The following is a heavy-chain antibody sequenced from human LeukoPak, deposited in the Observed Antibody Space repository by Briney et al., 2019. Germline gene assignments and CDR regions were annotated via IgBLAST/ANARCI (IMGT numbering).Heavy chain of an antibody. CDR2: IRYDGSNK. V-gene: IGHV3-30*02. CDR1: GFTFSSYG. D-gene: IGHD3-16*02. J-gene: IGHJ4*02. Sequence: GGSLRLSCAASGFTFSSYGMHWVRQAPGKGLEWVAFIRYDGSNKYYADSVKGRFTISRDNSKNTLYLQMNSLRAEDTAVYYCAKRSGYPVYFDYWGQGALVTVSS. CDR3: AKRSGYPVYFDY.